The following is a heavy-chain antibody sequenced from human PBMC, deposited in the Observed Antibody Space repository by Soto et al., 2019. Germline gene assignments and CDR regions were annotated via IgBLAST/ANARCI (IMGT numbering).Heavy chain of an antibody. V-gene: IGHV3-23*01. CDR1: GFTFSSYA. J-gene: IGHJ6*03. CDR2: IGGSGGST. CDR3: AKGISRDYYYYMDV. Sequence: EVQLLESGGGLVQPGGSLRLSCAASGFTFSSYAMSWVRQAPGKGLEWVSAIGGSGGSTYYADSVKGRFTISRDNSKNTVYLQMNSLRAEETAVYYCAKGISRDYYYYMDVWGKGTTVTVSS. D-gene: IGHD2-15*01.